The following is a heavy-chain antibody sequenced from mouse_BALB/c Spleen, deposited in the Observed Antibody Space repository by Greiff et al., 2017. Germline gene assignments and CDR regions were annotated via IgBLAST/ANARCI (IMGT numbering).Heavy chain of an antibody. CDR2: IWGDGST. J-gene: IGHJ4*01. D-gene: IGHD2-14*01. Sequence: VQLQQSGPGLVAPSQSLSITCTVSGFSLTSYGASWVRQPPGKGLEWLGVIWGDGSTNYHSALISRLSISKDNSKSQVFLKLNSLQTDDTATYYCAKDPYYRYDRRDGYAMDYWGQGTSVTVSS. CDR1: GFSLTSYG. V-gene: IGHV2-3*01. CDR3: AKDPYYRYDRRDGYAMDY.